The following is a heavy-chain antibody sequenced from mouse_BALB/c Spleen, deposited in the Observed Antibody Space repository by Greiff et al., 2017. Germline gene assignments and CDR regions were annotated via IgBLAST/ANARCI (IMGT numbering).Heavy chain of an antibody. J-gene: IGHJ3*01. CDR1: GYSFTSYY. V-gene: IGHV1S135*01. CDR2: IDPFNGGT. D-gene: IGHD2-2*01. Sequence: VQLQQSGPELMKPGASVKISCKASGYSFTSYYMHWVKQSHGKSLEWIGYIDPFNGGTSYNQKFKGKATLTVDKSSSTAYMHLSSLTSEDSAVYYCARGSYGYDGFADWGQGTLVTVAA. CDR3: ARGSYGYDGFAD.